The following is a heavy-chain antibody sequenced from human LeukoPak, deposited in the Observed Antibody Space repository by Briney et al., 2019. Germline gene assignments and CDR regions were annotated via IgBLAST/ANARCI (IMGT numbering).Heavy chain of an antibody. CDR2: IYTSGST. V-gene: IGHV4-4*07. J-gene: IGHJ4*02. D-gene: IGHD3-22*01. Sequence: SETLSLTCTVSGGSISSYYWSWIRQPAGKGLEWIGRIYTSGSTNYDPSLKSRVTMSVDTSKNQFSLKLSSVTAADTAVYYCARDGYYYDSSGSGTTFDYWGQGTLVTVSS. CDR1: GGSISSYY. CDR3: ARDGYYYDSSGSGTTFDY.